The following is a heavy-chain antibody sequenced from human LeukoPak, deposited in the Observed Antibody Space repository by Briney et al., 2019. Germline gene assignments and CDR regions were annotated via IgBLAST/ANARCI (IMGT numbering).Heavy chain of an antibody. J-gene: IGHJ4*02. CDR1: GYSISSGYY. CDR3: ARLSGAPVRHPIYHFDY. Sequence: PSETLSLTCAVSGYSISSGYYWGWIRQPPGKGLEWIGHVYHSGSTHKNPSLKSPVSISLDTSNNQFSLKLTSVTAADTAIYYCARLSGAPVRHPIYHFDYWGQGTLVTVSS. D-gene: IGHD1-26*01. CDR2: VYHSGST. V-gene: IGHV4-38-2*01.